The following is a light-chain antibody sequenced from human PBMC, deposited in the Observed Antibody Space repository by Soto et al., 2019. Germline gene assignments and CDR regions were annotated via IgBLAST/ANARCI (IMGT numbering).Light chain of an antibody. CDR2: GAS. CDR1: QSVSSSY. V-gene: IGKV3-20*01. J-gene: IGKJ1*01. CDR3: QQYGSSLRT. Sequence: EIVLTQSPGTLSLSPGERATLSCRASQSVSSSYLAWYQQKPGQAPRLLIYGASSRATGIPDRFSGSGSGTDFNLAISRLETEDFAVYYCQQYGSSLRTFGQGTKVDIK.